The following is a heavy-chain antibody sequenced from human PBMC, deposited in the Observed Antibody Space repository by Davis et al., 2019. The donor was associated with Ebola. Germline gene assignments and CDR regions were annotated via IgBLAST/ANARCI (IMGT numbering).Heavy chain of an antibody. CDR1: GFTFSSYG. CDR2: ISHDGSET. D-gene: IGHD5-12*01. CDR3: TKAYGYSGYGNFDY. Sequence: GGSLRLSCAASGFTFSSYGIHWVRQTPVKGLEWVAVISHDGSETLYADSVKGRFTISRDNSENTLYLQMNRLRVEDTAVYYCTKAYGYSGYGNFDYWGRGTLVTVSS. J-gene: IGHJ4*02. V-gene: IGHV3-30*18.